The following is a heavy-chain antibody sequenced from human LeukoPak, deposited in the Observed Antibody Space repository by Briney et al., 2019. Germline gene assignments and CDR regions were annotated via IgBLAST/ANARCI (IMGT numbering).Heavy chain of an antibody. V-gene: IGHV3-72*01. CDR1: GLTFSDHY. D-gene: IGHD3-16*02. Sequence: TGGSLRLSCAASGLTFSDHYVDWVRQAPGKGLEWVGRSRNKPNSYTTGYAASVKGRFTISRDDSKNSLFLLMNSLRTEDTAVYYCTRASIYGHGDSYQDALDIWGQGTMVTVSS. CDR3: TRASIYGHGDSYQDALDI. J-gene: IGHJ3*02. CDR2: SRNKPNSYTT.